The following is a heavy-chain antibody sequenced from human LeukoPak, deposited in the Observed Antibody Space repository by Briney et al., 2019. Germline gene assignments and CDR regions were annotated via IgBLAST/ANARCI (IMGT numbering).Heavy chain of an antibody. V-gene: IGHV3-11*06. J-gene: IGHJ4*02. Sequence: GGSLRLSCAASGFTFSDYYMSWIRQAPGKGLEWVSYISSSSSYTNYADSVKGRFTISGDNAKNSLFLQMNSLRAEDTAVYYCARDKVDIVVVPAATSTPRFDYWGQGTLVTVSS. CDR1: GFTFSDYY. CDR2: ISSSSSYT. CDR3: ARDKVDIVVVPAATSTPRFDY. D-gene: IGHD2-2*01.